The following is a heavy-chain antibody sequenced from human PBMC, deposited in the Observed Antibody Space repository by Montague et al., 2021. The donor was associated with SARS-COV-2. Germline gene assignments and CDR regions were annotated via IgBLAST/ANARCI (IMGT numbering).Heavy chain of an antibody. CDR2: ISKISDYI. V-gene: IGHV3-21*01. Sequence: SLRLSCAASGFTFSSYSINWVRQAPGKGLEWVSSISKISDYIYYADPVKGRFTISRDNAKNSLYLQMNSLRAEDTAVYYCARPSRDSGAWCGMDVWGQGTTVTVSS. CDR1: GFTFSSYS. CDR3: ARPSRDSGAWCGMDV. J-gene: IGHJ6*02. D-gene: IGHD2-15*01.